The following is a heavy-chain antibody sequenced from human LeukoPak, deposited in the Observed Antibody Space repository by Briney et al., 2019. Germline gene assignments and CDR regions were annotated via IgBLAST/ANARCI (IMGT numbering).Heavy chain of an antibody. J-gene: IGHJ4*02. CDR1: GFTFSSHW. D-gene: IGHD2-21*01. Sequence: GGSLRLSCAASGFTFSSHWMSWVRQVPGKGLAWVANINRDGSEEYYVDSVKGRVTISRDNAKNSLYLQMNSLRADDTAVYYCVRVLIVGSRSIFEHWGQGTLVTVAS. V-gene: IGHV3-7*01. CDR2: INRDGSEE. CDR3: VRVLIVGSRSIFEH.